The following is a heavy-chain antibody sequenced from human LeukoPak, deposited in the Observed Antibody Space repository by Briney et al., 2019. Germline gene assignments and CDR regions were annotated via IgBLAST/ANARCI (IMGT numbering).Heavy chain of an antibody. V-gene: IGHV3-74*01. J-gene: IGHJ4*02. CDR1: GFTFSTYW. CDR3: VREGLECSGSSCQRAAFDY. D-gene: IGHD2-2*01. CDR2: IKGDGSST. Sequence: LPGGSLRLSCATSGFTFSTYWMHWVRQVPGKGLVWVARIKGDGSSTRHADSMKGRFTISRDNAKNTLYLQMNSLRDEDTAVYYCVREGLECSGSSCQRAAFDYWGQETLVTVSS.